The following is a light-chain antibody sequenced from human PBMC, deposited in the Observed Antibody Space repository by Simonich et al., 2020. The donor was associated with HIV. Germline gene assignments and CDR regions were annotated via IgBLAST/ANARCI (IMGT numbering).Light chain of an antibody. V-gene: IGKV3-15*01. CDR3: QQYNNRPLI. Sequence: EIVMTKSPATLSVSPGERATLSCRASQSVSSNLAWYQQKPGQAPRLLIYDASTRATGIPARFSGSGSGTEFTLTISSMQSEDCAVYYCQQYNNRPLIFGGGTKVEIK. J-gene: IGKJ4*01. CDR2: DAS. CDR1: QSVSSN.